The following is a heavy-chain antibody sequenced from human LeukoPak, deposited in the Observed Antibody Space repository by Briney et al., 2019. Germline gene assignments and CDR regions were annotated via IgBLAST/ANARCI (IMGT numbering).Heavy chain of an antibody. J-gene: IGHJ5*02. CDR1: GGSTSSYY. CDR3: ARRRGGAILFDP. V-gene: IGHV4-34*01. CDR2: INHSGST. D-gene: IGHD3-10*01. Sequence: SETLSLTCTVSGGSTSSYYWSWIRQPPGKGLEWIGEINHSGSTNYNPSLKSRVTISVDTSKNQFSLKLSSVTAADTAVYYCARRRGGAILFDPWGQGTLVTVSS.